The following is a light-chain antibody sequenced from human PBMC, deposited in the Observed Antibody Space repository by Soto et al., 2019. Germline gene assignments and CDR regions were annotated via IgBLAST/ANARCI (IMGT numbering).Light chain of an antibody. CDR2: GAS. CDR3: QQYNNWPRT. J-gene: IGKJ1*01. CDR1: QSVSSY. V-gene: IGKV3-15*01. Sequence: EIVLTQSPATLSLSPWERATLSCRASQSVSSYLAWYQQKPGQAPRLLIYGASTRATGIPARFSGSGSGTEFTLTISSLQSEDFAVYYCQQYNNWPRTFGQGTKVDIK.